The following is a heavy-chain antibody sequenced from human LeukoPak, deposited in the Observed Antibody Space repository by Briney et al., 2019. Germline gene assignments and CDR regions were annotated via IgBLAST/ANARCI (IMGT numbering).Heavy chain of an antibody. CDR1: GFTISVYY. V-gene: IGHV4-34*01. CDR3: ARGRGSSSWYPRRIGFQH. CDR2: INHSGST. J-gene: IGHJ1*01. D-gene: IGHD6-13*01. Sequence: PGGSLRLSCAASGFTISVYYMSWIRQAPGKGLEWIGEINHSGSTNYNPSLKSRVTISVDTSKNQFSLKLSSVTAADTAVYYCARGRGSSSWYPRRIGFQHWGQGTLVTVSS.